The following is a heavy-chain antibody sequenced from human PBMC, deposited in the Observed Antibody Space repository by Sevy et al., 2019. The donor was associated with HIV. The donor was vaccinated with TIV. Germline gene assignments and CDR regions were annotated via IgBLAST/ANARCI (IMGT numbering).Heavy chain of an antibody. CDR2: ISYDGSNK. J-gene: IGHJ6*02. CDR3: ARDVARKLVHRGMDV. Sequence: GGSLRLSCAASGFTFSSYGMHWVRQAPGKGLEWVADISYDGSNKYYADSVKGRFTISRDNSKNTLYLQMNSLRAEDTAVYYCARDVARKLVHRGMDVWGQGTTVTVSS. D-gene: IGHD6-13*01. V-gene: IGHV3-30-3*01. CDR1: GFTFSSYG.